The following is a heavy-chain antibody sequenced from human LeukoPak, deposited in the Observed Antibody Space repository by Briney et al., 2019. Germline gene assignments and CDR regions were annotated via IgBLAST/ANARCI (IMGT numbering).Heavy chain of an antibody. V-gene: IGHV3-7*03. CDR3: ARDKGDYDKSGSLFVF. J-gene: IGHJ4*02. CDR2: IKQDGSES. D-gene: IGHD3-22*01. Sequence: GGSLRLPCAASGFTFSRYWMSWVRQSPRKGLEWVANIKQDGSESYYVDSVKGRFTISRDNAGNSLYLQMHSLTVDDTAMYYCARDKGDYDKSGSLFVFGGQGTLVTVSS. CDR1: GFTFSRYW.